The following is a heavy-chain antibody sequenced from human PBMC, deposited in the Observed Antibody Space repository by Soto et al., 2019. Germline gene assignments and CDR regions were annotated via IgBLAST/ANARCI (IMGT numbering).Heavy chain of an antibody. CDR2: LIPIFGTA. Sequence: QGQLVQSGAAVKKPGASVKVSCKAAGGTFSSSSINWVRQAPGQGLEWMGELIPIFGTANYAQKFQGRVTITADESTSTAYMELSSLRSEDTAVYYCARDGGRHSGGIDYWGQGTLVTVSS. D-gene: IGHD1-26*01. CDR1: GGTFSSSS. CDR3: ARDGGRHSGGIDY. V-gene: IGHV1-69*01. J-gene: IGHJ4*02.